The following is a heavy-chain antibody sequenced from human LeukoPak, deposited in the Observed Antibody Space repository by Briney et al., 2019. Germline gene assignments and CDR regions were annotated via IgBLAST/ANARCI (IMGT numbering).Heavy chain of an antibody. V-gene: IGHV1-2*02. CDR3: AREVAGTLHPGWFDP. J-gene: IGHJ5*02. D-gene: IGHD6-19*01. Sequence: ASVKVSCKASGYTFTGYYMHWVRQAPGQALEWRGWINPNSGGTNYAQKFQGRVTMTRDTSISTAYMELSRLRSDDTAVYYCAREVAGTLHPGWFDPWGQGTLVTVSS. CDR1: GYTFTGYY. CDR2: INPNSGGT.